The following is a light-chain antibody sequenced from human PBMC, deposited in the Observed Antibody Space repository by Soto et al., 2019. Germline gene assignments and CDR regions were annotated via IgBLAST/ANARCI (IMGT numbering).Light chain of an antibody. V-gene: IGKV3-20*01. Sequence: EVMLTQSPGTLSLSPGERATLSCRASQSVSSNYLAWYQQKSGQAPRLLIYGASNRATGIPDRFSGSGSATDFTLTIRRLEPEDFAVYYCQQYDTSPRTFGQGTTVEFK. CDR2: GAS. J-gene: IGKJ1*01. CDR1: QSVSSNY. CDR3: QQYDTSPRT.